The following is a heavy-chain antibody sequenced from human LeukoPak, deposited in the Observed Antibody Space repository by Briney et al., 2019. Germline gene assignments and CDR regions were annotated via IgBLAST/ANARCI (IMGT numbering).Heavy chain of an antibody. CDR3: AEDLDYTTYGYYFDY. CDR2: IGAGGTFT. V-gene: IGHV3-23*01. Sequence: GGSLRLSCTASGFTFSSYAMNWVRQAPGKGLEWVSGIGAGGTFTYYADSVKGRFTIFRDNSRNTLYLQMNSLRADDTAVYYCAEDLDYTTYGYYFDYWGQGTLVTVSS. J-gene: IGHJ4*02. D-gene: IGHD4-11*01. CDR1: GFTFSSYA.